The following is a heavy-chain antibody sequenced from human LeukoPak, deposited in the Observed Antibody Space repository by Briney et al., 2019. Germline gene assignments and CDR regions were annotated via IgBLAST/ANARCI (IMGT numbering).Heavy chain of an antibody. CDR2: IYYSGST. CDR3: ARNSGYDYNAFDI. CDR1: GGSISSSSYY. J-gene: IGHJ3*02. Sequence: SETLSLTCTVSGGSISSSSYYWGWIRQPPGKGLEWIGSIYYSGSTYYNPSLKSRVTISVDTSKNQFSLKLSSVTAADTAVYYCARNSGYDYNAFDIWGQGTMVTVSS. V-gene: IGHV4-39*07. D-gene: IGHD5-12*01.